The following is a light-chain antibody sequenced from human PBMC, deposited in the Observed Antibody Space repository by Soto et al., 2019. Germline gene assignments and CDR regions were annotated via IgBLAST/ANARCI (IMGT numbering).Light chain of an antibody. V-gene: IGLV2-23*02. CDR2: EVS. Sequence: QSVLTQPASVSGSPGQSITISCTGTSSDVGSYNLVSWYQQHPGKAPKLMIYEVSKRPSGVSNRFSGSKSGNTASLTISGLQAEDEADYYCCSYAGSSTGVFGGGTKLTGL. CDR3: CSYAGSSTGV. CDR1: SSDVGSYNL. J-gene: IGLJ2*01.